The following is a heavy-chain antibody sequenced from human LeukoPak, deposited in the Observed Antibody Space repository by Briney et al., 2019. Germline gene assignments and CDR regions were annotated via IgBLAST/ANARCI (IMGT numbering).Heavy chain of an antibody. V-gene: IGHV4-34*01. D-gene: IGHD6-19*01. Sequence: SQTLSLTCAVYGGSFSGYYWSWISQHPGNGLEWIGEINHSGSTNYNPSLKSRVTISVDTSKNQFSLKLSSVTAADTAVYYCARGGIAVGGPSYYFDYWGQGTLVTVSS. CDR2: INHSGST. CDR1: GGSFSGYY. J-gene: IGHJ4*02. CDR3: ARGGIAVGGPSYYFDY.